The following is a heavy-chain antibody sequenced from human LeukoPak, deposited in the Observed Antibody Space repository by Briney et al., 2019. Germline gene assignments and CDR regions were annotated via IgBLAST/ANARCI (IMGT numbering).Heavy chain of an antibody. J-gene: IGHJ4*02. CDR1: GGSISSYY. Sequence: SETLSLTCTVSGGSISSYYWSCIRQPPGKGLEWIGNIYFSGSTNYNPSLKSRVTISVDTSKNQFSLELNSVTAADTAVYYCARSGYNYGSGYYYFDYWGQGTLVTVSS. V-gene: IGHV4-59*01. CDR3: ARSGYNYGSGYYYFDY. CDR2: IYFSGST. D-gene: IGHD5-18*01.